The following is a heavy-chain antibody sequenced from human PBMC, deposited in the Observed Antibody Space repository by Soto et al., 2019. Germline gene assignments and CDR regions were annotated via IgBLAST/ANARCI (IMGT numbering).Heavy chain of an antibody. J-gene: IGHJ4*02. CDR3: ARAMPNWPYDY. V-gene: IGHV3-53*01. Sequence: EVQLVESGGGLIQPGGSLRLSCAVSGFTVSGSYMTWVRQAPGKGLQCVSVIYRGGSTYYADSVKGRFTISRDNAKNTLYLQMNSLTVKDTAMYYCARAMPNWPYDYWGQGTLVTVSS. CDR1: GFTVSGSY. D-gene: IGHD2-2*01. CDR2: IYRGGST.